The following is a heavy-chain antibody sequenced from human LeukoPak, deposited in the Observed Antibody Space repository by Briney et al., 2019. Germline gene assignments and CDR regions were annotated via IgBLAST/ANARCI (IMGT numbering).Heavy chain of an antibody. V-gene: IGHV4-39*01. Sequence: KTSETLSLTCTVSGGSISSSSYYWGWIRQPPGKGLEWIGSIYYSGSTYYNPSLKSRVTISVDTSKNQFSLKLSSVTAADTAVYYCASHYDYVWGSYRYTVGYYFDYWGQGTLVTVSS. D-gene: IGHD3-16*02. J-gene: IGHJ4*02. CDR1: GGSISSSSYY. CDR3: ASHYDYVWGSYRYTVGYYFDY. CDR2: IYYSGST.